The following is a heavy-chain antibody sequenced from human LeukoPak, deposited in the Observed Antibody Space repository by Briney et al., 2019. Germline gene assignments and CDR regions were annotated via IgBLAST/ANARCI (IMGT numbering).Heavy chain of an antibody. J-gene: IGHJ6*04. D-gene: IGHD3-3*01. Sequence: PSAALSLARTVSAGSISSHYWSWVRQPPGQGLEWLAYIYDSGNTHYNPPLKSRLSISMDSSKNQFSLNLPSVTAADTAVYYCPREVLQGSSQGMDVWGKGTTVIVSS. CDR2: IYDSGNT. V-gene: IGHV4-59*11. CDR3: PREVLQGSSQGMDV. CDR1: AGSISSHY.